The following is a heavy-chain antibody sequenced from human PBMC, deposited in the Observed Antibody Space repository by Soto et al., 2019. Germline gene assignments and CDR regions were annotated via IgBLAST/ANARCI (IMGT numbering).Heavy chain of an antibody. D-gene: IGHD1-1*01. J-gene: IGHJ4*02. V-gene: IGHV4-31*03. CDR2: IYYSGST. CDR1: GGSISSGGYY. Sequence: SETLSLTCTVSGGSISSGGYYWSWIRQHTGKGLEWIGYIYYSGSTYYNPSLKSRVTISVDTSKNQFSLRLRSVPAADTAVYSCARDGLERHDWGQGTLVTVSS. CDR3: ARDGLERHD.